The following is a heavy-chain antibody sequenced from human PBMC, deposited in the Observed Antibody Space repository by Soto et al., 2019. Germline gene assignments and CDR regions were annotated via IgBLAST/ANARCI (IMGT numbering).Heavy chain of an antibody. D-gene: IGHD6-19*01. CDR1: GLIFSDYH. CDR2: IRRKANSYTT. Sequence: EVQLVESGGGLVQPGGSLRLSCAASGLIFSDYHMDWVRQAPGKGLEWVGRIRRKANSYTTEYTASVKGRFTIARDDSNNSQYSQLNSLKSEDTAVYYCAMLGGRSVGSSGMDVWGQGTTVTVSS. CDR3: AMLGGRSVGSSGMDV. J-gene: IGHJ6*02. V-gene: IGHV3-72*01.